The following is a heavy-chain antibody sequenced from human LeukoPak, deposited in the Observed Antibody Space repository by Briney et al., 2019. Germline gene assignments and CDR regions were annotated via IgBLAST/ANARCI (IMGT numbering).Heavy chain of an antibody. V-gene: IGHV1-8*01. J-gene: IGHJ4*02. Sequence: ASEKVSCKASGYTFTSYDINWVRQATGQGLEWMGWMNPNSGNTGYAQKFQGRVTMTRNTSISTAYMELSSLRSEDTAVYYCARVGVRFLEWLYYWGQGTLVTVSS. D-gene: IGHD3-3*01. CDR1: GYTFTSYD. CDR2: MNPNSGNT. CDR3: ARVGVRFLEWLYY.